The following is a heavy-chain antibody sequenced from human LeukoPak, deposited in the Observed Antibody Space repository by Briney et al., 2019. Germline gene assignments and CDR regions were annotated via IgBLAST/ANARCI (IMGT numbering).Heavy chain of an antibody. CDR1: GFTFSSYG. D-gene: IGHD3-10*01. V-gene: IGHV3-30*02. CDR2: IRYDGSNK. CDR3: AKAGSGRFGDYMDV. Sequence: GGSLRLSCAASGFTFSSYGMHWVRQAPGKGLEWVAFIRYDGSNKYYADSVKGRFTISRDNSKNTLYPQMNSLRAEDTAVYYCAKAGSGRFGDYMDVWGKGTTVTISS. J-gene: IGHJ6*03.